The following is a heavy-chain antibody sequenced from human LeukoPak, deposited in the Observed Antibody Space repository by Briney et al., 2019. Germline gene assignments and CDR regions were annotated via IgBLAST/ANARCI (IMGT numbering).Heavy chain of an antibody. CDR1: GYRFTSYW. D-gene: IGHD3-22*01. CDR2: IYPGDSDT. Sequence: GESLKISCKGSGYRFTSYWIGWVRQMPGKGLEWMGIIYPGDSDTRYSPSFQGQVTISAAKSISTAYLQWSSLKASDTAKYYCAIYYDSSGYYLDYWGQGTLVTVSS. V-gene: IGHV5-51*01. CDR3: AIYYDSSGYYLDY. J-gene: IGHJ4*02.